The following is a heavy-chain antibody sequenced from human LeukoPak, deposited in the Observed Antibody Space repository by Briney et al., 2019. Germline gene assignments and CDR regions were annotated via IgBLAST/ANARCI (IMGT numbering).Heavy chain of an antibody. CDR2: IKQDGSEK. J-gene: IGHJ4*02. Sequence: GGSLRLSCAASGLTFSSYWMSWVRQAPGKGLEWVANIKQDGSEKYYVDSVKGRFTISRDNAKNSLYLQMNSLRAEDTAVYYCAKYSSSYYFDYWGQGTLVTVSS. CDR3: AKYSSSYYFDY. CDR1: GLTFSSYW. V-gene: IGHV3-7*05. D-gene: IGHD6-6*01.